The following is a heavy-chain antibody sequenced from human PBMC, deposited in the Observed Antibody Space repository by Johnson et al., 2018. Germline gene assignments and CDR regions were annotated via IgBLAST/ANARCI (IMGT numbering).Heavy chain of an antibody. Sequence: VQLVESGGGVVQPGRSLRLSCGASGFTFSNFCMHWVRQAPGKGLEWVADISYDGRNKNYADSVKGRFAISRDNSKNTLYVQMDSLRAEDTAVYYCAKDRAVGYSSRGSDAFDIWGPGTMVTVSS. V-gene: IGHV3-30*18. CDR2: ISYDGRNK. J-gene: IGHJ3*02. CDR1: GFTFSNFC. D-gene: IGHD5-18*01. CDR3: AKDRAVGYSSRGSDAFDI.